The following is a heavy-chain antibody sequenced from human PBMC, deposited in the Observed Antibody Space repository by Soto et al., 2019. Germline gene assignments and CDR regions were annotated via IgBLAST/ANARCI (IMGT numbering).Heavy chain of an antibody. V-gene: IGHV3-23*01. J-gene: IGHJ4*02. D-gene: IGHD3-22*01. CDR2: ISGSGGST. CDR1: GFTFSSYA. CDR3: AKDPIVLVPPRLFDY. Sequence: EVQLLESGGGLVQPGGSLRLSCAASGFTFSSYAMSWVRQAPGKGLEWVSAISGSGGSTYYADSVKGRFTISRDNSKNTLYLQMNSLRDEDKAVYYCAKDPIVLVPPRLFDYWGQGTLVTVSS.